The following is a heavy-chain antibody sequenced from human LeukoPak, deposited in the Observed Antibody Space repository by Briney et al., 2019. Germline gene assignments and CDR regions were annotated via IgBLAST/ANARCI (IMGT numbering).Heavy chain of an antibody. CDR2: IFPGDFRT. J-gene: IGHJ4*02. Sequence: GESLKISCQGFGYSFTDYWIGWVRQMPGKGMEWMGVIFPGDFRTRYSPSFQGQVTISADKSISTAYLQWSSLKASDTAMYYCARHSLGYGDYWGQGTLVTVSS. D-gene: IGHD3-16*01. CDR1: GYSFTDYW. CDR3: ARHSLGYGDY. V-gene: IGHV5-51*01.